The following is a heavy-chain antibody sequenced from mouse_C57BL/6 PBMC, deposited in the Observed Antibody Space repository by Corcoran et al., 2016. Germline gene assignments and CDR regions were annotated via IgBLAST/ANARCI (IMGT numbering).Heavy chain of an antibody. CDR2: INTYSGVP. Sequence: QIQLVQSGPELKKPGETVKISCKASGYTFTTYGMSWVKQAPGKGLKWMGWINTYSGVPTYADDFKGRFAFSLETSASTAYLQINNLKNEDTATYFCARYYYGSSDVDYWGQGTLVTVSA. V-gene: IGHV9-3*01. CDR3: ARYYYGSSDVDY. CDR1: GYTFTTYG. J-gene: IGHJ3*01. D-gene: IGHD1-1*01.